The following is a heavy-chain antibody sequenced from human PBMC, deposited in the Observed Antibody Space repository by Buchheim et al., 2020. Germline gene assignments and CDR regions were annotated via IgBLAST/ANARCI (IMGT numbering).Heavy chain of an antibody. CDR3: ATSGDYRLEY. D-gene: IGHD4-11*01. CDR1: GDSISSGHW. J-gene: IGHJ4*02. V-gene: IGHV4-4*02. CDR2: THHSGST. Sequence: QVQLQESGPGLVQPSGTLSLTCAVSGDSISSGHWWSWVRQPPGKGLEWIGETHHSGSTNYNPSLKSRVTISVDKSKNHFSLRLSSVTAADTAVFYCATSGDYRLEYWGQGIL.